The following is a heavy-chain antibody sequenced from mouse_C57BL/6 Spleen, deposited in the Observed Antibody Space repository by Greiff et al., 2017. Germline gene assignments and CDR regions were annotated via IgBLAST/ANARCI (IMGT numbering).Heavy chain of an antibody. Sequence: VKLQESGAELVRPGTSVKMSCKASGYTFTNYWIGWAKQRPGHGLEWIGDIYPGGGYTNYNEKFKGKATLTADKSSSTAYMQFSSLTSEDSAIYYCARRGLRHYFDYWGQGTTLTVSS. D-gene: IGHD2-4*01. CDR2: IYPGGGYT. V-gene: IGHV1-63*01. CDR3: ARRGLRHYFDY. J-gene: IGHJ2*01. CDR1: GYTFTNYW.